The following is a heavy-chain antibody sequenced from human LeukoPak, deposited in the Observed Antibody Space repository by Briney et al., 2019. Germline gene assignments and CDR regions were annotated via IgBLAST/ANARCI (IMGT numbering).Heavy chain of an antibody. CDR2: INSDGSST. D-gene: IGHD1-14*01. V-gene: IGHV3-74*01. CDR1: GFTFSNDW. CDR3: ARVQGGGFRTADY. Sequence: PGGSLRLSCEASGFTFSNDWMHWVRQAPGKGLVWVSRINSDGSSTSYADSVKGRFTISRDNSKNTLFLQMNSLRGEDTAMYYCARVQGGGFRTADYWGQGILVTVSS. J-gene: IGHJ4*02.